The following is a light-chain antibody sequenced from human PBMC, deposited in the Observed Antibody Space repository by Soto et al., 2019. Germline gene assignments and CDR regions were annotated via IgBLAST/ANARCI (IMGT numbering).Light chain of an antibody. CDR1: SSNIGSNY. Sequence: QSVLTQPPSASGTPGQRVTISCSGSSSNIGSNYVYWYQQLPGTAPKLLFYRNNQRPSGVPDRFSGSKSGTSDSLAISGFRSEDGGDYDSAGWAGNLSGPVFGGGTQLTVL. CDR2: RNN. J-gene: IGLJ7*01. CDR3: AGWAGNLSGPV. V-gene: IGLV1-47*01.